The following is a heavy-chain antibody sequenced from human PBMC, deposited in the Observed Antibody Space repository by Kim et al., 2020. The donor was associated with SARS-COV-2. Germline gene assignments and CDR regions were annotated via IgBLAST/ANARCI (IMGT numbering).Heavy chain of an antibody. V-gene: IGHV3-23*01. CDR1: GFTFSSFA. CDR2: ISGSGTST. Sequence: GGSLRLSCAASGFTFSSFAMNWVRQAPGKGLEWVSAISGSGTSTYYADSVKGRFTISRDNSKNTLYLQMNSLRAEDTAVYYCAKESLSVVGTTTDWGQGTLVTVSS. CDR3: AKESLSVVGTTTD. D-gene: IGHD1-26*01. J-gene: IGHJ4*02.